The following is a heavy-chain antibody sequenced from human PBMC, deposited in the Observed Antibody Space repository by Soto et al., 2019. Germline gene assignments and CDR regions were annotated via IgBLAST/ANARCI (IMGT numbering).Heavy chain of an antibody. J-gene: IGHJ4*02. Sequence: QVHLVESGGGVVQPGGSLRLSCAVPGLLFSGYGMHWVRQAPGKGLEWVAIIRFDGTNIEYADSVRGRFTISRDNSKNMLYLQMNSLRVEDTAVYYCARDGIGGTVFYGYCDYWGQGTLVTVSS. V-gene: IGHV3-33*01. CDR2: IRFDGTNI. CDR3: ARDGIGGTVFYGYCDY. CDR1: GLLFSGYG. D-gene: IGHD1-1*01.